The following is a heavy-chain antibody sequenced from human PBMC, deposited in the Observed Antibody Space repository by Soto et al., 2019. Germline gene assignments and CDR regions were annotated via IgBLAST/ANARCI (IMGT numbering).Heavy chain of an antibody. CDR1: GYTFTNYG. CDR3: ARGRYNWNEANNWFYP. J-gene: IGHJ5*02. Sequence: ASVKVSCKASGYTFTNYGISWVRQAPGQGLEWMGWISGYNGDTNYAQKFQGRVTLTTDTSTSTAYMELRSLRSDDTAVYYCARGRYNWNEANNWFYPWGQGTLVTVSS. CDR2: ISGYNGDT. V-gene: IGHV1-18*01. D-gene: IGHD1-20*01.